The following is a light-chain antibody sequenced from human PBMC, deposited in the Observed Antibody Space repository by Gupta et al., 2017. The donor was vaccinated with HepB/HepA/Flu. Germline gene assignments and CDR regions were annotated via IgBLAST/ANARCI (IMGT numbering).Light chain of an antibody. CDR1: QSITSY. J-gene: IGKJ2*04. CDR2: AAS. V-gene: IGKV1-39*01. Sequence: DIQMTQSPSSLSASVGDRVTITCLASQSITSYLNWYQQKPGKAPKLLIYAASRLKSGVPSRFSGSGSGTDFTLTISSLQPEDFATYYCQQSVSTPSSFGQGTKLEIK. CDR3: QQSVSTPSS.